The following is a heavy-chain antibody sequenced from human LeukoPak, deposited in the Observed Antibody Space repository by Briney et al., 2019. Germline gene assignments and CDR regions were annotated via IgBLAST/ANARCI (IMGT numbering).Heavy chain of an antibody. CDR3: ATSLVEMATISDY. CDR2: IYSGGST. CDR1: GFTVSSNY. V-gene: IGHV3-66*01. Sequence: PGGSLRFSCAASGFTVSSNYMSWVRQAPGKGLEWVSVIYSGGSTYYADSVKGRFTISRDNSKNTLYLQMNSLRAEDTAVYYCATSLVEMATISDYWGQGTLVTVSS. D-gene: IGHD5-24*01. J-gene: IGHJ4*02.